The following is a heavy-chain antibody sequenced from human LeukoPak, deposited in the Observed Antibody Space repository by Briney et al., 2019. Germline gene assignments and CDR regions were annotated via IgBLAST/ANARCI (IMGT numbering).Heavy chain of an antibody. CDR2: IYYSGST. V-gene: IGHV4-59*08. J-gene: IGHJ4*02. Sequence: RSSETLSLTCTVSGGSISSYYWSWIRQPPGKGLEWIGYIYYSGSTNYNPSLKSRVTISVDTFKNQFSLKLSSVTAADTAVYYCARHHYGDYVPFDYWGQGNLVTVSS. CDR3: ARHHYGDYVPFDY. CDR1: GGSISSYY. D-gene: IGHD4-17*01.